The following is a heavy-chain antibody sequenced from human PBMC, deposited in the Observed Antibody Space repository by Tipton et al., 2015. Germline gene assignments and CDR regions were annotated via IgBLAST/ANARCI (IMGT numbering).Heavy chain of an antibody. J-gene: IGHJ4*02. CDR3: ASGGILGYFDY. CDR1: GGSISSYY. D-gene: IGHD1-26*01. CDR2: IFYSGSA. V-gene: IGHV4-59*06. Sequence: TLSLTCTVSGGSISSYYWSWIRQPPGKGLEWIGYIFYSGSAFYNPSLKSRVTISVDTSENQFSLKLSSVTAADSAVYYCASGGILGYFDYWGQGTLITVSS.